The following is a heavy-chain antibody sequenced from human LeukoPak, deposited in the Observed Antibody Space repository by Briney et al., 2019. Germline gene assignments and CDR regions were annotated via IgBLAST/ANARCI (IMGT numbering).Heavy chain of an antibody. Sequence: PGGSLRLSCAASTFTLSSYTMNWVRQAPGKGLEWDSSISSSSTYINYADSVKGRFTISRDNAKNSMALQMNSLRAEDTAVYYCARVRFAGPQAFDIWGQGTMVTVAS. CDR2: ISSSSTYI. J-gene: IGHJ3*02. CDR3: ARVRFAGPQAFDI. D-gene: IGHD4/OR15-4a*01. V-gene: IGHV3-21*01. CDR1: TFTLSSYT.